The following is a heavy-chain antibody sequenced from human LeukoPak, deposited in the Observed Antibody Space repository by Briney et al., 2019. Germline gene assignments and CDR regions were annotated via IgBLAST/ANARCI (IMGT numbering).Heavy chain of an antibody. V-gene: IGHV3-53*01. J-gene: IGHJ4*02. CDR1: GSTVSSNY. Sequence: GGSLRLSCAPSGSTVSSNYITPVRKAPRNQQDRVSVIYSGGNTYYADSVKGRFTISRDNSKNTLYLQMNSLRDEDTAVYYCARGTRVDSSGWYFFDYWGQGTLVTVSS. D-gene: IGHD6-19*01. CDR2: IYSGGNT. CDR3: ARGTRVDSSGWYFFDY.